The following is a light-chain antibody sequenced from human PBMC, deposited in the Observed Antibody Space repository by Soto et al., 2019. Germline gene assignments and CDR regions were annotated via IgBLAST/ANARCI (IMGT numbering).Light chain of an antibody. Sequence: DIQMTQSPSTLSASVGDRVTITCRAIHSISSWLAWYQQKPGKAPKLLIYKASSLESGVPSRFSGSGSGTEFTLTISSLQPDDFATYYCQQYNSYSITFGQGTRLEIK. V-gene: IGKV1-5*03. J-gene: IGKJ5*01. CDR3: QQYNSYSIT. CDR1: HSISSW. CDR2: KAS.